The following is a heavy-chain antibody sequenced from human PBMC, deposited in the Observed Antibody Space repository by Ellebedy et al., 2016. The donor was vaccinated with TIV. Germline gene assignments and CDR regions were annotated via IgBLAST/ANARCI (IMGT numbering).Heavy chain of an antibody. V-gene: IGHV1-18*01. CDR1: GYSFSNYT. CDR2: ITGSNGNT. J-gene: IGHJ4*02. Sequence: ASVKVSXXASGYSFSNYTLGWVRQAPGQGLEWMGWITGSNGNTNYAQNLQGRVTMTTDTSTNTAYMELRGLRSDDTAVYYCAREGAFDSGGYYELFDHWGQGTLVTVSS. D-gene: IGHD3-22*01. CDR3: AREGAFDSGGYYELFDH.